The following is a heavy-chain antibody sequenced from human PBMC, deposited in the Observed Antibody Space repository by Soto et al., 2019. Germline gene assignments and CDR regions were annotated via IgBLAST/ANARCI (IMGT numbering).Heavy chain of an antibody. J-gene: IGHJ6*02. Sequence: ASVKVSCKAFGYTFTSYYMHWVRQAPGQGLEWMGIINPSGGSTSYAQKFQGRVTMTRDTSTSTVYMELSSLRSEDTAVYYCARAKGAVAGPDYYYYGMDVWGQGTTVTVSS. CDR1: GYTFTSYY. CDR3: ARAKGAVAGPDYYYYGMDV. V-gene: IGHV1-46*03. D-gene: IGHD6-19*01. CDR2: INPSGGST.